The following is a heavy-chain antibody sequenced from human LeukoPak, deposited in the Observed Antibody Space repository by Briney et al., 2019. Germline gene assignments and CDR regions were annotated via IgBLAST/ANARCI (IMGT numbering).Heavy chain of an antibody. Sequence: AASVKVSCKASGGTFSSYAISGVRQAPGQGLEWMGGVIPIFGTANYAQKFQGRVTITTDESTSTAYMELSSLRSEDTAVYYCARNIYGDYPSPYYYYMDVWGKGTTVTVSS. V-gene: IGHV1-69*05. CDR2: VIPIFGTA. J-gene: IGHJ6*03. D-gene: IGHD4-17*01. CDR3: ARNIYGDYPSPYYYYMDV. CDR1: GGTFSSYA.